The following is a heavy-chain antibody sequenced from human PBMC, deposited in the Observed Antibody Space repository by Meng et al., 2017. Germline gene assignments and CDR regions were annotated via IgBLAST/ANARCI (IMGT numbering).Heavy chain of an antibody. CDR1: GFIFRNYE. Sequence: QVELVESGGDVVPPGRFLTLSCAASGFIFRNYEMHWVRQAPGKGLEWVACITKDGSRKYYLGSVRGRFTISRDNSKNTLYLEMNSLRSEDTALYYCARDFDYWGQGTLVTVSS. V-gene: IGHV3-30*16. CDR3: ARDFDY. CDR2: ITKDGSRK. J-gene: IGHJ4*02.